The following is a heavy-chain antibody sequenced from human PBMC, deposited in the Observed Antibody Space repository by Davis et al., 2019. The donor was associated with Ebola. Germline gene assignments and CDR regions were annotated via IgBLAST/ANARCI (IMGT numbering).Heavy chain of an antibody. CDR1: GGSISSSNW. CDR3: ARVGVGPYDFWSGYYGGYYYYGMDV. D-gene: IGHD3-3*01. J-gene: IGHJ6*02. Sequence: MPSETLSLTCAVSGGSISSSNWWSWVRQPPGKGLEWIGEIYHSGSTNYNPSLKSRVTISVDKSKNQFSLKLSSVTAADTAVYYCARVGVGPYDFWSGYYGGYYYYGMDVWGQGTTVTVSS. CDR2: IYHSGST. V-gene: IGHV4-4*02.